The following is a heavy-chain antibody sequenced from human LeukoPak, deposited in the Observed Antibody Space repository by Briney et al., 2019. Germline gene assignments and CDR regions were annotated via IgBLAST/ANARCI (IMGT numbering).Heavy chain of an antibody. Sequence: GGSLRLSCAASGFSFSSKWMSWVRQTPGKGLEWVANIKQDGSEKYYVDSVKGRFTISRDNAESSLYLQMNSLTVEDTAVCYCAAMEWGGGFDPWGQGTLVTVSS. CDR3: AAMEWGGGFDP. CDR1: GFSFSSKW. D-gene: IGHD3-3*01. CDR2: IKQDGSEK. V-gene: IGHV3-7*03. J-gene: IGHJ5*02.